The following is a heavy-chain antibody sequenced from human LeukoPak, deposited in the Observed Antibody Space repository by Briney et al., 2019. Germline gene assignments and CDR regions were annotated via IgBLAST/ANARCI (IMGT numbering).Heavy chain of an antibody. J-gene: IGHJ4*02. CDR1: GFTFSSYS. CDR2: ISSSSSTI. Sequence: GGSLRLSCAASGFTFSSYSMNWVRQAPGKGLEWVSYISSSSSTIYYADSVKGRFTISRDNAKNSLYLQMNSLRAEDTAVYYCARRASGSYRGYFDYWGQGTLVTVSS. V-gene: IGHV3-48*01. D-gene: IGHD1-26*01. CDR3: ARRASGSYRGYFDY.